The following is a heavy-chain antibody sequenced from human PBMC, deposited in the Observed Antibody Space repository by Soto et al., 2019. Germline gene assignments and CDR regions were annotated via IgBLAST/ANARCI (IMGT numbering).Heavy chain of an antibody. CDR2: INTDGDST. CDR1: RFSNSW. J-gene: IGHJ6*02. CDR3: ARGVQDGGDDRVGGMDV. D-gene: IGHD2-21*02. V-gene: IGHV3-74*01. Sequence: EVQLVESGGGLVQPGGSLRLSCAASRFSNSWMHWVRQAPGKGPVWVSRINTDGDSTNYADFVKGRFTISRDNGKNSLYLQMTSLRAEDTAVYYCARGVQDGGDDRVGGMDVWGQGTTVTVSS.